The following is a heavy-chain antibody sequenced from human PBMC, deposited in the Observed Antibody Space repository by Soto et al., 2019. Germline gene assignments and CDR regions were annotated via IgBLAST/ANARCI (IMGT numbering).Heavy chain of an antibody. V-gene: IGHV3-23*01. Sequence: PGGSLRLSCAASVFTFSSYAMSWVRQAPGKGLEWVSAISGSGGSTYYADSVKGRFTISRDNSKNTLYLQMNSLRAEDTAVYYCAKDEGRFPELPFDYWGQGTLVTVSS. J-gene: IGHJ4*02. CDR2: ISGSGGST. CDR3: AKDEGRFPELPFDY. CDR1: VFTFSSYA. D-gene: IGHD1-26*01.